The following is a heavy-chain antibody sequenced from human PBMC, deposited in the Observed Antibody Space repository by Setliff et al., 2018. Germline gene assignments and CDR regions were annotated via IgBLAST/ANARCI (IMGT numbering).Heavy chain of an antibody. V-gene: IGHV4-39*07. CDR2: INYSGRN. Sequence: SETLSLTCTISGDSISDISYYWGWIRQPPGKGLEWIGSINYSGRNHYNPSLKSRVTIFADTSKNQFSLLLSSVTAADTAVYYCARDDYYYYYMDVWGKGTTVTVSS. CDR1: GDSISDISYY. J-gene: IGHJ6*03. CDR3: ARDDYYYYYMDV.